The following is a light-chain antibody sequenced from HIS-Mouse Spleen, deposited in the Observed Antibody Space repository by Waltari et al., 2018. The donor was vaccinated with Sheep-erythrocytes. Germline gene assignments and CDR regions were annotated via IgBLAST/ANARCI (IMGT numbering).Light chain of an antibody. Sequence: SYELTQPPSVSVSPGQTASIPCSGDKLGDKYACWYQQKPGQSPVLVIYQDSNRPSGIPARFSGSNSGNTAALTISGTRAMDEADYYCQAWDSSTAVFGGGTKLTVL. V-gene: IGLV3-1*01. J-gene: IGLJ2*01. CDR2: QDS. CDR1: KLGDKY. CDR3: QAWDSSTAV.